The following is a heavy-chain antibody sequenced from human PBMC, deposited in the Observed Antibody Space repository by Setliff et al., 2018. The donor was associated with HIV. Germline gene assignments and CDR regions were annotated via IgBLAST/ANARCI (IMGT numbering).Heavy chain of an antibody. Sequence: SVKVSCKASGGTFSSYAISWVRQAPGQGLEWMGGIIPIFGTANYAQKLQGRVTITTDESTSTAYMELSSLRSEDTAVYYCARGRDGYSNSCFDYWGQGTLVTVSS. CDR3: ARGRDGYSNSCFDY. CDR2: IIPIFGTA. V-gene: IGHV1-69*05. CDR1: GGTFSSYA. D-gene: IGHD5-18*01. J-gene: IGHJ4*02.